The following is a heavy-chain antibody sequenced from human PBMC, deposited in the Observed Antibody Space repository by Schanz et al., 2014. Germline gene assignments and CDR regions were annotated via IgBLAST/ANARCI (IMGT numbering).Heavy chain of an antibody. CDR1: GGTFSSYT. V-gene: IGHV1-18*01. D-gene: IGHD6-13*01. Sequence: QVQLVQSGAEVKKPGSSVKVSCKLSGGTFSSYTISWMRQAPGQGPEFMGWISTFRNEDTNSAQRFQGRLTMTTDTSTSTAFMELRSLRSDDTAVYYCASSGAGYSSSWDFDSGGLGTLVTVSS. J-gene: IGHJ4*02. CDR3: ASSGAGYSSSWDFDS. CDR2: ISTFRNEDT.